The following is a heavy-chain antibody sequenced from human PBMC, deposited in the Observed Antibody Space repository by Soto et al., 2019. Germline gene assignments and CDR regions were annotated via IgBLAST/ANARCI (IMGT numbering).Heavy chain of an antibody. CDR1: GYTITSYD. J-gene: IGHJ4*02. CDR3: ARVGYCSSTSCPAADDY. D-gene: IGHD2-2*01. Sequence: QVQLVQSGAEVKKPGASVKVSCKASGYTITSYDINWVRQATGQGLEWMGWMNPNSGNTGYAQKFQGRVTMTRNTSISTAYMELSSLRSEDTAVYYCARVGYCSSTSCPAADDYWGQGTLVTVSS. V-gene: IGHV1-8*01. CDR2: MNPNSGNT.